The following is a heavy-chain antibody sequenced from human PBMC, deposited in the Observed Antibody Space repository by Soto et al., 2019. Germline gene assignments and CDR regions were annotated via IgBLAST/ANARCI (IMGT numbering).Heavy chain of an antibody. CDR1: GGSISSYY. J-gene: IGHJ5*02. CDR2: IYYSGST. V-gene: IGHV4-59*08. CDR3: ARQGGYCSSTSCLRGWFDP. D-gene: IGHD2-2*01. Sequence: PSETLSLTCTVSGGSISSYYWSWIRQPPGKGLEWIGYIYYSGSTNYNPSLKSRVTISVDTSKNQFSLKLSPVTAADTAVYYCARQGGYCSSTSCLRGWFDPWGQGTLVTVSS.